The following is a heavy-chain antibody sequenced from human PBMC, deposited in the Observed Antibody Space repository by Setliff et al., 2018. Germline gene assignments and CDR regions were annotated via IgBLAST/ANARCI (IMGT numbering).Heavy chain of an antibody. D-gene: IGHD2-21*01. CDR1: GFNFITYG. Sequence: ASVKVTCKTSGFNFITYGFSWVRQAPGQGLEWMGWISPYSGETNNAQKFQDRLSVTADTSSKTIYMELRSLTSDDTAVYFCTASRAPRVVLAADFDLWGQGTLVTVSS. CDR2: ISPYSGET. CDR3: TASRAPRVVLAADFDL. V-gene: IGHV1-18*01. J-gene: IGHJ4*02.